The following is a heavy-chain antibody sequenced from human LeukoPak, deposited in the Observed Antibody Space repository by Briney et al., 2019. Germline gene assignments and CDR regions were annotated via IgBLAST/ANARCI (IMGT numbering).Heavy chain of an antibody. CDR2: ISGRGGST. CDR3: AKDLDTVVRGVIY. Sequence: TGGSLRLSCAASGFTFSNYAMSWVRQAPGKGLEWVSAISGRGGSTYYADSGKGRFTISRDNSKNTLYLQMNSLRAKDTAVYYCAKDLDTVVRGVIYWGQGTLVTVSS. V-gene: IGHV3-23*01. D-gene: IGHD3-10*01. J-gene: IGHJ4*02. CDR1: GFTFSNYA.